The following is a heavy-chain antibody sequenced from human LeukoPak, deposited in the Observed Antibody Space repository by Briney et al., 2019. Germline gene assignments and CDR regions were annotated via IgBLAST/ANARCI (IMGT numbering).Heavy chain of an antibody. Sequence: SETLSLICTVSGGSISSYYWRWIRQPAGKGLGWIGRIYTSASTNYNPSLKSPVTMSVDTSKTQFSLKLSSVTAADTAVYYCARWRGDYFDYWGQGTLVTVSS. D-gene: IGHD3-10*01. V-gene: IGHV4-4*07. J-gene: IGHJ4*02. CDR2: IYTSAST. CDR3: ARWRGDYFDY. CDR1: GGSISSYY.